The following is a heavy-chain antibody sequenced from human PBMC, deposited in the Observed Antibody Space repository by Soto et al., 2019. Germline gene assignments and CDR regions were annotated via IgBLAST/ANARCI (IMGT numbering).Heavy chain of an antibody. CDR1: GFTFSSYA. CDR2: ISGSGGST. J-gene: IGHJ3*02. D-gene: IGHD3-3*01. V-gene: IGHV3-23*01. CDR3: AKDLPPSHPSITIFGVVTGEGNAFDI. Sequence: GGSLRLSCAASGFTFSSYAMSWVRQAPGKGLEWVSAISGSGGSTYYADSVKGRFTISRDNSKNTLYRQMNSLRAEDTAVYYCAKDLPPSHPSITIFGVVTGEGNAFDIWGQGTMVTVSS.